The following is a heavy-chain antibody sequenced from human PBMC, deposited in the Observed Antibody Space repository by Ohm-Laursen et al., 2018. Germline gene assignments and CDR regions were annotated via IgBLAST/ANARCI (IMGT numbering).Heavy chain of an antibody. Sequence: SETLSLTCTVSGGSISSYYWTWIRQPPGKGLEWIGYIYYSGSTNYNPSFKSRVTISVDTSKNPFSLKLSSVTAADTAVYYCARGGGYDPFDYWGQGTLVTVSS. D-gene: IGHD5-12*01. J-gene: IGHJ4*02. V-gene: IGHV4-59*08. CDR2: IYYSGST. CDR3: ARGGGYDPFDY. CDR1: GGSISSYY.